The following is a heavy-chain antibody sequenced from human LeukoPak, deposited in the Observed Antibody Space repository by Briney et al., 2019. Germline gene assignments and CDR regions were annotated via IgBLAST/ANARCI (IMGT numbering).Heavy chain of an antibody. CDR2: ISSSSSTI. V-gene: IGHV3-48*01. Sequence: GGPLRLSCAASGFTFSSYSMNWVRQAPGKGLEWVSYISSSSSTIYYADSVKGRFTISRDNAKNSLYLQMNSLRAEDTAVYYCAREEVEMASGVDYWGQGTLVTVSS. D-gene: IGHD5-24*01. J-gene: IGHJ4*02. CDR1: GFTFSSYS. CDR3: AREEVEMASGVDY.